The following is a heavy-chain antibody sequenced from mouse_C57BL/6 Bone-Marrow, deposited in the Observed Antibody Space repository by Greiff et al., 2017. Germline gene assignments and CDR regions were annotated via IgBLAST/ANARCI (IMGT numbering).Heavy chain of an antibody. D-gene: IGHD1-1*01. CDR2: IGPSDSYT. V-gene: IGHV1-50*01. Sequence: QVQLKQPGAELVKPGASVKLSCKASGYTFTSYWMQWVKQRPGQGLEWIGEIGPSDSYTNYNQKFKGKATLTVDTSSSTAYMQLSSLTSEDSAVYYCARGITTWGQGTLVTVSA. CDR3: ARGITT. J-gene: IGHJ3*02. CDR1: GYTFTSYW.